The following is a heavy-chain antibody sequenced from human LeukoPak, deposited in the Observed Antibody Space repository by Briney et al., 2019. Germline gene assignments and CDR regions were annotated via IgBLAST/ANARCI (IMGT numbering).Heavy chain of an antibody. V-gene: IGHV3-23*01. CDR3: AKDRLLCSGDTCSNYYMDV. D-gene: IGHD2-15*01. J-gene: IGHJ6*03. CDR2: ISGSGRGT. Sequence: GGSLRLSCAASGFTFTNYAITWVRQAPGKGLEWISAISGSGRGTYYVDSLKGRFTISRDNSKNTLYLQMNSLRAEDTAVYYCAKDRLLCSGDTCSNYYMDVWGKGTTVTVSS. CDR1: GFTFTNYA.